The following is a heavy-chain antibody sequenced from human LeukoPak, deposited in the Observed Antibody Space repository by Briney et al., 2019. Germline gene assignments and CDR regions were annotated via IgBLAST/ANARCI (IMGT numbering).Heavy chain of an antibody. Sequence: GGSLRLSCAASGFTFSSYSMNWVRQAPGKGLEWVSSISSSSSYIYYADSVKGRFTISRDNAKNSLYLQMNSLRAEDTAVYYCARVEYSSGWWGDYWGQGTLVTVSS. CDR1: GFTFSSYS. V-gene: IGHV3-21*01. CDR3: ARVEYSSGWWGDY. D-gene: IGHD6-19*01. J-gene: IGHJ4*02. CDR2: ISSSSSYI.